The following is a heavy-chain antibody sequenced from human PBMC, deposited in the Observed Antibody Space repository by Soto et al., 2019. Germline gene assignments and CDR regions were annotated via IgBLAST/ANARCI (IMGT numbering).Heavy chain of an antibody. Sequence: GSLRLSCAASGFTFSNYYMAWIRQAPGKGLECLSYISSREVTIYYADSVKGRFTISRDNTKNSLYLQMSSLRDEDTGVYYCARVSASGWHVNGRDYFDSWGQGTLVTVSS. V-gene: IGHV3-11*01. CDR1: GFTFSNYY. CDR3: ARVSASGWHVNGRDYFDS. CDR2: ISSREVTI. J-gene: IGHJ4*02. D-gene: IGHD6-19*01.